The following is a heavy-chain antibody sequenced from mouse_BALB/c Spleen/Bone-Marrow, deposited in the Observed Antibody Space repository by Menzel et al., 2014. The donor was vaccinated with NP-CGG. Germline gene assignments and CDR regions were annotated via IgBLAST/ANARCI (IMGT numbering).Heavy chain of an antibody. J-gene: IGHJ4*01. Sequence: QVQLKDSGPGLVQPSQSLFITCTVSGFSLTSYGVHWVRQSPGKGLEWLGVIWRGGSTDYNAAFMSRLSITKDNSKSQVFFKMNSLQADDTAIYYCARIGTTTGAMDYWGQGTSVTVSS. CDR1: GFSLTSYG. V-gene: IGHV2-5*01. CDR2: IWRGGST. CDR3: ARIGTTTGAMDY. D-gene: IGHD2-14*01.